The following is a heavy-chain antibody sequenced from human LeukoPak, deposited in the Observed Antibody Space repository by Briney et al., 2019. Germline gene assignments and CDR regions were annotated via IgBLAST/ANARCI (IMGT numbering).Heavy chain of an antibody. D-gene: IGHD3-22*01. CDR3: ARYWGPYDNSGAYFDY. CDR2: MYISGST. V-gene: IGHV4-4*07. J-gene: IGHJ4*02. Sequence: SETLSLTCSVSGGSITSHYWNWIRQPAGKGLEWIGRMYISGSTNYNPTLKSRVSMSIDTSKNQFSLKLRSVTAADTAVYYCARYWGPYDNSGAYFDYWGQGTLVTVSS. CDR1: GGSITSHY.